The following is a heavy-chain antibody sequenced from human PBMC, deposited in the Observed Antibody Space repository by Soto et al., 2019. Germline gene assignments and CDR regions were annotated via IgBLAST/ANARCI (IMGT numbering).Heavy chain of an antibody. CDR2: IRSKAYGGTT. J-gene: IGHJ6*02. CDR3: TRGLLRYDFWSGYSNYGMDV. CDR1: GFTFGDYA. V-gene: IGHV3-49*04. Sequence: PRLSCTASGFTFGDYAMSWVRQAPGKGLEWVGFIRSKAYGGTTEYAASVKGRFTISRDDSKSIAYLQMNSLKTEDTAVYYCTRGLLRYDFWSGYSNYGMDVWGQGTTVTVSS. D-gene: IGHD3-3*01.